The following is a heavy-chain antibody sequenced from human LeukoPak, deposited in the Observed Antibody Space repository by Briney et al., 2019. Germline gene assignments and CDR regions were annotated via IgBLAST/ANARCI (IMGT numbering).Heavy chain of an antibody. J-gene: IGHJ4*02. D-gene: IGHD5-24*01. CDR2: IYYSGST. Sequence: SETLSLTCTVSGGSISNNNYYWGWIRQPPGKGLEWIGTIYYSGSTYYNPSLKSRVTISVDTSKSQFSLKLSSVTAADTAVYYCAKDARDGYNPFDYWGQGTLVTVSS. CDR1: GGSISNNNYY. V-gene: IGHV4-39*01. CDR3: AKDARDGYNPFDY.